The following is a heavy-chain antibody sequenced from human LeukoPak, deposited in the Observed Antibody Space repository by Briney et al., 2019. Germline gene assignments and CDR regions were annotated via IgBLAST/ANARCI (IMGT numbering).Heavy chain of an antibody. D-gene: IGHD3-3*01. V-gene: IGHV3-23*01. CDR1: QFTFGNYA. Sequence: PGGSLRLSCVASQFTFGNYAMSWVRQTPGKGLEWVSAVSGDGHSTYYADSVKGRFTISRDNSKNTLYLQMNSLRAEDTALYYCARDPGVVAFHYFDFWGQGTLVTVSS. J-gene: IGHJ4*02. CDR3: ARDPGVVAFHYFDF. CDR2: VSGDGHST.